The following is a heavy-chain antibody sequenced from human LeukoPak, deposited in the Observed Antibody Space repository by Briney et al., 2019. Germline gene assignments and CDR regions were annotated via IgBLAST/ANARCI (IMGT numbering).Heavy chain of an antibody. CDR3: ARRGGYCSGGSCSNWFDP. Sequence: SETLSLTCAICGGSFSGYFWSWFRQPPGRGLEWIGEINRSGSTNYNSSLSLKSRVTISVDTSKNQFSLKLSSVTAADTAVYYCARRGGYCSGGSCSNWFDPWGQGTLVTVSS. V-gene: IGHV4-34*01. D-gene: IGHD2-15*01. CDR2: INRSGST. J-gene: IGHJ5*02. CDR1: GGSFSGYF.